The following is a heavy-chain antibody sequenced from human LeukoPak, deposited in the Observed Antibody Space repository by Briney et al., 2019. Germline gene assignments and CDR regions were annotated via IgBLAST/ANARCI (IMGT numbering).Heavy chain of an antibody. J-gene: IGHJ6*03. D-gene: IGHD2-2*02. CDR2: INPNSGGT. CDR1: GYTFTGYY. V-gene: IGHV1-2*02. CDR3: ARIRGCSSTSCYRGDYYYYYYMDV. Sequence: VASVKVSCKASGYTFTGYYMHWVRQAPGQGLEWMGWINPNSGGTNYAQKFQGRVTITADKSTSTAYMELSSLRSEDTAVYYCARIRGCSSTSCYRGDYYYYYYMDVWGKGTTVTVSS.